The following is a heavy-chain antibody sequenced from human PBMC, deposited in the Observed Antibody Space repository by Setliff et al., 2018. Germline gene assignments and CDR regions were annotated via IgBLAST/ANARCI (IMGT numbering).Heavy chain of an antibody. J-gene: IGHJ4*02. CDR2: INDSGTT. CDR1: GGAFSNYY. D-gene: IGHD3-3*01. CDR3: RYWSGYYNNDY. V-gene: IGHV4-34*01. Sequence: LSLTCTVYGGAFSNYYWGWIRQSPGKGLEWIGEINDSGTTNYSPSLKSRVTISLDASTNQFSLKLRSVSAADTAVYYCRYWSGYYNNDYWGQGTLVTVSS.